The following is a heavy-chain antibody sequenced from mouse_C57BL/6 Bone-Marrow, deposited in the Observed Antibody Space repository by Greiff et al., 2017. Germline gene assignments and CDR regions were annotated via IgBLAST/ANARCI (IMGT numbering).Heavy chain of an antibody. D-gene: IGHD2-9*01. V-gene: IGHV14-2*01. CDR3: ARPYYGYDGDY. Sequence: VQLQQSGAELVKPGASVKLSCTASGFNIKDYYMHWVKQRTEQGLEWIGRIDPEDGETKYAPKFPGKATITADTSSNTAYLQLSSLTSEDTAVYYCARPYYGYDGDYWGQGTTLTVSS. CDR1: GFNIKDYY. CDR2: IDPEDGET. J-gene: IGHJ2*01.